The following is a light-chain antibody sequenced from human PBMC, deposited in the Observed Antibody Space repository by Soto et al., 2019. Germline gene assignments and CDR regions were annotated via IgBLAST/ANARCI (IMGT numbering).Light chain of an antibody. CDR2: EVS. Sequence: QSALTQPASVSGSPGQSITISCTGTSSDVGGYNYVYWYQQHPGKAPKLMIYEVSNRPSGVSNRFSGSKSGNTASLTISGLQAEDEADYYCSSYSTANTYVFVTGTKSPS. CDR1: SSDVGGYNY. J-gene: IGLJ1*01. V-gene: IGLV2-14*01. CDR3: SSYSTANTYV.